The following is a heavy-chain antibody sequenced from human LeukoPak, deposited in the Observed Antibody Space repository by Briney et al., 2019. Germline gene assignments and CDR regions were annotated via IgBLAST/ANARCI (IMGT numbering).Heavy chain of an antibody. CDR2: FDPEDGET. D-gene: IGHD2-2*01. CDR3: ATSFKYERLVRGFDP. J-gene: IGHJ5*02. CDR1: GYTLTELS. V-gene: IGHV1-24*01. Sequence: GASVKVSCKVSGYTLTELSMHWMRQAPGKGLEWMGGFDPEDGETIYAQKFQGRVTMTEDTSTDTAYMELSSLRSEDTAVYYCATSFKYERLVRGFDPWGEGTPVTVSS.